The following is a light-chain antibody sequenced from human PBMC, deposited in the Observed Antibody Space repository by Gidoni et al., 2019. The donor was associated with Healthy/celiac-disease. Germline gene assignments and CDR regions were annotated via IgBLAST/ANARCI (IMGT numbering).Light chain of an antibody. CDR2: GAS. J-gene: IGKJ4*01. CDR3: QQYGSSPPSST. CDR1: QSVSSSY. Sequence: EMVLTQSAGTLSLSPGERATLSCRASQSVSSSYLAWYQQKPGQAPRLRIYGASSRATGIPDRFSGSGSGTDFTLTNSRLEPEDFAVYYCQQYGSSPPSSTFXGXTKVEIK. V-gene: IGKV3-20*01.